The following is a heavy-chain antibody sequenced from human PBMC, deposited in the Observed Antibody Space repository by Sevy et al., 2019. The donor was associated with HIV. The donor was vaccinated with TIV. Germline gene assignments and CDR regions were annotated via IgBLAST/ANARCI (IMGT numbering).Heavy chain of an antibody. J-gene: IGHJ4*02. CDR2: ISHDGSHK. Sequence: GGSLRLSCAASGFTFRNYAIHWVRQAPGKGLEWVAVISHDGSHKYSADSVKGRFTISRDNSKNTLYLQMNSLRAEDTAMYYCARDPTIYASGWYYFDNWGQGTLVTVSS. CDR1: GFTFRNYA. CDR3: ARDPTIYASGWYYFDN. V-gene: IGHV3-30*04. D-gene: IGHD6-19*01.